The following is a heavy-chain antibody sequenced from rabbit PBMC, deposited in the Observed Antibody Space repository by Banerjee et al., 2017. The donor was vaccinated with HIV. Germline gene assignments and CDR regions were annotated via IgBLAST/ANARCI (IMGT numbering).Heavy chain of an antibody. CDR2: IYTGSSGSS. CDR1: GFSSSSSYY. Sequence: QSLEEYGGGLVKPGASLILTCTASGFSSSSSYYMCWVRHAPGKGLEGIGCIYTGSSGSSCYASWAKGRFTISKTSSTTVTLQMTSLTAADTATYLCARNYGGGYGFNGLQLWGQGTLVTVS. CDR3: ARNYGGGYGFNGLQL. J-gene: IGHJ4*01. V-gene: IGHV1S40*01. D-gene: IGHD6-1*01.